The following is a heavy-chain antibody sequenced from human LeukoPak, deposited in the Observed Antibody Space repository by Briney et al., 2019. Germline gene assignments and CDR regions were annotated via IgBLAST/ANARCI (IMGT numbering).Heavy chain of an antibody. CDR1: GASISTYY. V-gene: IGHV4-59*08. CDR2: ISDIGSI. D-gene: IGHD2/OR15-2a*01. Sequence: KPSETLSLTCTVSGASISTYYWSWIRQPPGKGLEWIAYISDIGSINYNPSLKGRVTISLETSKNQFSLKLSSVTAADTAVYYCAGHHPRNTVDFWGQGTLVTVSS. CDR3: AGHHPRNTVDF. J-gene: IGHJ4*02.